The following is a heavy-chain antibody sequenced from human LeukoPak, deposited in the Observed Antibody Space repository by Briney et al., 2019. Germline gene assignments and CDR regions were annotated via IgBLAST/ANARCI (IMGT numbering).Heavy chain of an antibody. J-gene: IGHJ6*03. D-gene: IGHD6-19*01. V-gene: IGHV3-11*04. CDR2: ISSTGATI. Sequence: PGGSLRLSCAASRFTFSDYYMTWIRQAPGKGLEWVSYISSTGATIYYADSVKGRFTISRDNAKNSLYLQMNSLRVEDTAVYYCATTLSGWSPPQTSYYSYYMDVWGKGTTVTISS. CDR1: RFTFSDYY. CDR3: ATTLSGWSPPQTSYYSYYMDV.